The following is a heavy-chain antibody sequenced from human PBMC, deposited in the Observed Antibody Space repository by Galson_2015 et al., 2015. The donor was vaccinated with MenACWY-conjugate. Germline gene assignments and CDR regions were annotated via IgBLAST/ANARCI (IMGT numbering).Heavy chain of an antibody. D-gene: IGHD3-10*01. CDR2: IYWDDDK. Sequence: PALVKPTQPLTLPCTFSGFSLSTSGVGVGWIRQPPGKALEWLALIYWDDDKRYSPSLKSRLTITKDTSKNQVVLTMTNMDPVDTATYYCAHSDSGGSGSYWVFGADYWGQGTLVTVSS. CDR1: GFSLSTSGVG. J-gene: IGHJ4*02. V-gene: IGHV2-5*02. CDR3: AHSDSGGSGSYWVFGADY.